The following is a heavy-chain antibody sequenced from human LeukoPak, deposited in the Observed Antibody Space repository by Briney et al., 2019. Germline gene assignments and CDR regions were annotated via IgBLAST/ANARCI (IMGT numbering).Heavy chain of an antibody. J-gene: IGHJ4*02. Sequence: ASVKVSCKASGYTFTSYGISWVRQAPGQGLEWMGWICAYNGNTNYAQKLQGRVTMTTDTSTSTAYMELRSLRSDDTAVYYCARDWANYYDIMYYFDYWGQGTLVTVSS. D-gene: IGHD3-9*01. CDR1: GYTFTSYG. CDR3: ARDWANYYDIMYYFDY. V-gene: IGHV1-18*01. CDR2: ICAYNGNT.